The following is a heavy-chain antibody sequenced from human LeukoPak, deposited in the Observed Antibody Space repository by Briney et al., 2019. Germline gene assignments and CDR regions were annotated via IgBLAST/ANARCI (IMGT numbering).Heavy chain of an antibody. CDR1: GFTFCSYA. Sequence: GGSLRLSSAASGFTFCSYAMSWVRHAPGKGLEWVSTISGSGGSTYYADSVKGRFTISRDNSKNTLYLQMNGLRAEDTALDSCAKDYCSGGSCYSGLDYWGQGTLVTVSS. V-gene: IGHV3-23*01. CDR3: AKDYCSGGSCYSGLDY. CDR2: ISGSGGST. J-gene: IGHJ4*02. D-gene: IGHD2-15*01.